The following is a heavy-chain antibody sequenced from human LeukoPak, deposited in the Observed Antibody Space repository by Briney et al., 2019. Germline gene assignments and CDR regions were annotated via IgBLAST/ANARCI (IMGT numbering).Heavy chain of an antibody. V-gene: IGHV3-74*01. CDR1: GFTFSSYW. CDR2: INSDGSST. Sequence: GGSLRLSCAASGFTFSSYWMHWVRQAPGKGLVWVSRINSDGSSTSYADSVKGRFTISRDNAKNTLYLQMNSLRAEDTAVYYCAREDPLLWGYYYYNGMDVWGQGTTVTVSS. CDR3: AREDPLLWGYYYYNGMDV. D-gene: IGHD3-10*01. J-gene: IGHJ6*02.